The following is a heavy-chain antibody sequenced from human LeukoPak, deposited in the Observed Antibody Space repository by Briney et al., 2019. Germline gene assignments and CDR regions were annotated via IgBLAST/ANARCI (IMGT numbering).Heavy chain of an antibody. J-gene: IGHJ5*02. Sequence: ASVKVSCKASGYTFTGYYMHWVRQAPGQGLEWMGWISAYNGNTNYAQKLQGRVTMTTDTSTSTAYMELRSLRSDDTAVYYCARDSRTGVVTPTASWFDPWGQGTLVTVSS. D-gene: IGHD4-23*01. CDR2: ISAYNGNT. V-gene: IGHV1-18*04. CDR1: GYTFTGYY. CDR3: ARDSRTGVVTPTASWFDP.